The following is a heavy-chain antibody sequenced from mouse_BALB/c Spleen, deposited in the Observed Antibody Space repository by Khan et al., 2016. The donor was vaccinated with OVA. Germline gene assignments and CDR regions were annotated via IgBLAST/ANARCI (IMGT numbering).Heavy chain of an antibody. CDR2: IWSGGGT. V-gene: IGHV2-4-1*01. D-gene: IGHD1-2*01. CDR3: DRNGVFHYYGYCGMDY. CDR1: GFSFTNFG. Sequence: QIQLVQSGPGLVQPSQNLSIACTVSGFSFTNFGVHWVRQSPGKSLEWLGVIWSGGGTDYNAAFISRLSITKDNSKSHIFFKMNSLQAADTAIYYCDRNGVFHYYGYCGMDYWGQGTSVTVSS. J-gene: IGHJ4*01.